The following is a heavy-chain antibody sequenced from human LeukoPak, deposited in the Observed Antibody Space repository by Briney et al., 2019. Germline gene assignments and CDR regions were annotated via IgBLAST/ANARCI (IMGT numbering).Heavy chain of an antibody. CDR3: ARSGYSSGWYYFDY. Sequence: SETLSLTCTVSGGSISSYYWSWIRQPPGKGLEWIGYIYTSGSTNYNPSLKSRVTISVDTSKNQFTLKLSSVTAADTAVYYCARSGYSSGWYYFDYWGQGTLVTVSS. D-gene: IGHD6-19*01. V-gene: IGHV4-4*09. CDR1: GGSISSYY. J-gene: IGHJ4*02. CDR2: IYTSGST.